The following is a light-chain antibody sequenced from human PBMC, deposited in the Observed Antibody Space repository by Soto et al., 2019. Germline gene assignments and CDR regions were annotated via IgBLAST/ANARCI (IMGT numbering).Light chain of an antibody. CDR2: AAS. CDR1: QSISSY. Sequence: DIQMTQSPSSLSASVGDRVTITCRASQSISSYLNWYQQKPGKAPKLLIYAASSLQSGVPSRFSGSGSGTDFTLTISILQPEDFATYYCQQSYSTPRTFGGGTKGEIK. J-gene: IGKJ4*01. CDR3: QQSYSTPRT. V-gene: IGKV1-39*01.